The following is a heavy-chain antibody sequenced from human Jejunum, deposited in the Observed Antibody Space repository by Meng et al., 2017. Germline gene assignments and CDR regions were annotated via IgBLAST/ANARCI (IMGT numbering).Heavy chain of an antibody. CDR2: IYYSGST. CDR3: ARGGFFEAAAANLIDS. J-gene: IGHJ4*02. CDR1: WGSGSSGNYY. D-gene: IGHD6-13*01. V-gene: IGHV4-61*01. Sequence: VQLPALGLGLVSPSETLSLTCTVSWGSGSSGNYYWSWIRQPPGKGLEWIGYIYYSGSTNYNPSLKSRVTISVDTSKNQFSLKLSSVTAADTAVYYCARGGFFEAAAANLIDSWGQGTLVTVSS.